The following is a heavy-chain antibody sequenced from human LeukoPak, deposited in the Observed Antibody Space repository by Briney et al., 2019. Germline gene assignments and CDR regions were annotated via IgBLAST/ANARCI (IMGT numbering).Heavy chain of an antibody. CDR2: IDSHGCET. Sequence: GESLKISCKGSGYSFSSYWIGWVRQMPGKGLVGMGGIDSHGCETRYSPSFQGRVTMSVDKSMTTASLQLSSLNASDTAVYYCARRTYDLLTGTPSSVRKNWFESWGQGTLVSVS. V-gene: IGHV5-51*01. CDR1: GYSFSSYW. CDR3: ARRTYDLLTGTPSSVRKNWFES. D-gene: IGHD3-9*01. J-gene: IGHJ5*01.